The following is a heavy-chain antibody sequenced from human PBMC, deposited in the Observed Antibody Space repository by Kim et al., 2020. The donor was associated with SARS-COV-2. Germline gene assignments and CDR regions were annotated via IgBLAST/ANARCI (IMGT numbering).Heavy chain of an antibody. Sequence: GGSLRLSCEASGFTFRNYGMHWVRQAPGKGLEWVAVISFDGSNKNYGDSVKGRFTISRDNSRNILYLQVNSLRREDTAVYFCAKEKMGGWATDFGGHGT. D-gene: IGHD3-16*01. J-gene: IGHJ5*01. V-gene: IGHV3-30*18. CDR2: ISFDGSNK. CDR3: AKEKMGGWATDF. CDR1: GFTFRNYG.